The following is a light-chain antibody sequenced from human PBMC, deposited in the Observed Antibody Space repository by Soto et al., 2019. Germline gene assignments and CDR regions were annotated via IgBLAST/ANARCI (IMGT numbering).Light chain of an antibody. V-gene: IGLV2-14*03. CDR1: SSDFDGFTK. Sequence: QSVLTQPASVSGSPGQSIAISCTGTSSDFDGFTKVSWYQHHPDKAPKLMMYDVTNRPSGVSDRFSGSKSGNTASLTISGLQADDEADYYCSSFTSIFTYVFGSGTNVTVL. CDR3: SSFTSIFTYV. J-gene: IGLJ1*01. CDR2: DVT.